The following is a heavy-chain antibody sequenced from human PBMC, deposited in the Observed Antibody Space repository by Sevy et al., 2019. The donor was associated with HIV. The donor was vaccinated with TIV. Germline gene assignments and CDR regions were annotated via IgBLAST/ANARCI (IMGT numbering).Heavy chain of an antibody. CDR2: ISSSNSYI. J-gene: IGHJ2*01. D-gene: IGHD3-22*01. V-gene: IGHV3-21*01. CDR1: GFTFSTYS. CDR3: ARPASYDSSGYYSSSYWYFDL. Sequence: GESLKISCAASGFTFSTYSMNWVRQAPGKGLEWVSSISSSNSYIYYADSVKGRFTISRDNAKSSLYLQMNSLRAEDTAVYYCARPASYDSSGYYSSSYWYFDLWGRGTLVTVSS.